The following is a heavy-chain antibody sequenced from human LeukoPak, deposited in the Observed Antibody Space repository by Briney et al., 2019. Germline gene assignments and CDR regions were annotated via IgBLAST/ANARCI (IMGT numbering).Heavy chain of an antibody. D-gene: IGHD1-1*01. V-gene: IGHV4-59*02. CDR1: DDSVSDYY. CDR3: ATGRDPYKTGH. CDR2: VHDSGRT. J-gene: IGHJ4*02. Sequence: SEALSLTCSVSDDSVSDYYWNWIRQPPGRGPEWIGYVHDSGRTSYNPSLKSRVTISLDTSMSHLSLNLRSVTSADTAVYYCATGRDPYKTGHWGPGVLVTVSS.